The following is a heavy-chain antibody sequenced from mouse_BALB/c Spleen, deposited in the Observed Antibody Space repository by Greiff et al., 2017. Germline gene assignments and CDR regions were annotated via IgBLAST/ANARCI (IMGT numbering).Heavy chain of an antibody. V-gene: IGHV5-6-5*01. CDR2: ISSGGST. CDR3: ARGRGNYYAMDY. D-gene: IGHD2-1*01. CDR1: GFTFSSYA. Sequence: DVQLVESGGGLVKPGGSLKLSCAASGFTFSSYAMSWVRQTPEKRLEWVASISSGGSTYYPDSVKGRFTISRDNARNILYLQMSSLRSEDTAMYYCARGRGNYYAMDYWGQGTSVTVSS. J-gene: IGHJ4*01.